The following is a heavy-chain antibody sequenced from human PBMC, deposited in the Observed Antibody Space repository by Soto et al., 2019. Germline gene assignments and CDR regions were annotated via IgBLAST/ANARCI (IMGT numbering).Heavy chain of an antibody. CDR2: LNPSGGST. J-gene: IGHJ4*02. D-gene: IGHD1-1*01. Sequence: QVQLVQSGAEVKKPEASMKVSCKASGYIFTSYYIHWVRQAPGQGLEWMGFLNPSGGSTSYAQTFQGRVTMTRDTSTSTVYMDLSSLRSEDTAVYFCARNDKSGLDYWGQGTLVTVSS. CDR1: GYIFTSYY. CDR3: ARNDKSGLDY. V-gene: IGHV1-46*01.